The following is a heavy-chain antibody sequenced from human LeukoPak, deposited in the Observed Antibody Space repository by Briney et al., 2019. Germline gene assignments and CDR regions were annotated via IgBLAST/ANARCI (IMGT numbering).Heavy chain of an antibody. CDR1: GGSISSSSYY. CDR2: IYYSGST. CDR3: AGHPGSSGWPSGESLSDFDY. D-gene: IGHD6-19*01. V-gene: IGHV4-39*01. Sequence: PSETLSLTCTVSGGSISSSSYYWGWIRQPPGRGLEWIVSIYYSGSTYYNPSLKSRVTISVDTSKNQFSLKLTSVTATDTAVYYCAGHPGSSGWPSGESLSDFDYWGQGTLVTVSS. J-gene: IGHJ4*02.